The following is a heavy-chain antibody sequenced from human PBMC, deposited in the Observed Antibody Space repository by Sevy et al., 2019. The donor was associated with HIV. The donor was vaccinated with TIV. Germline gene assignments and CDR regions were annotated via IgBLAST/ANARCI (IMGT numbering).Heavy chain of an antibody. V-gene: IGHV4-39*01. J-gene: IGHJ2*01. CDR3: VRHLTNYLYWYFDL. D-gene: IGHD2-8*01. Sequence: SETLSLTCSVSGGSISGSTYYWGWIRQSPGKELEWIGSLYYGGSTYSNPSLKSRVTTSVDASKNQFSLKLNSVTAADTAMYYCVRHLTNYLYWYFDLWGRGALVTVSS. CDR1: GGSISGSTYY. CDR2: LYYGGST.